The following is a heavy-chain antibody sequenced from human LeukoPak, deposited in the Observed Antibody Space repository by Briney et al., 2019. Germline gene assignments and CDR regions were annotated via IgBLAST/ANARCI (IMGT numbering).Heavy chain of an antibody. J-gene: IGHJ4*02. Sequence: GASEKVSCKASGYTFTSYYVQWVRQAPGQGLEWMGIINTSDGSTRYAQKFQGRVTMTRDTSTSTVYMEVSSLRSEDTAVYYCARDSAGAGQIDYWGQGTLVTVSS. CDR1: GYTFTSYY. V-gene: IGHV1-46*01. CDR2: INTSDGST. D-gene: IGHD6-19*01. CDR3: ARDSAGAGQIDY.